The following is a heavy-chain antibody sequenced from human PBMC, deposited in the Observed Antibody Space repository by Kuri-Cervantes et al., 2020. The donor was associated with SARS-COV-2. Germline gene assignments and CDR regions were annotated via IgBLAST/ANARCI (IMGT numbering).Heavy chain of an antibody. CDR2: ITYDGCNK. J-gene: IGHJ6*02. CDR3: ARVFVGVVGAWRTGMDV. V-gene: IGHV3-30-3*01. D-gene: IGHD2-15*01. CDR1: GFTFSSYA. Sequence: GESLKISCAASGFTFSSYAMHWVRQAPGKGLEWVAVITYDGCNKYYADSVKGRFTISRDNSKNTLYLQMNSLRAEDTAVYYCARVFVGVVGAWRTGMDVWGQGTMVTVSS.